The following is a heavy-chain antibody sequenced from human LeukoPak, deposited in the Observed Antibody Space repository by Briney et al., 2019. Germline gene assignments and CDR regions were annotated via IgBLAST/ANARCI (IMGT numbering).Heavy chain of an antibody. J-gene: IGHJ5*02. CDR3: ASTGDYYDSSGYYDDWFDP. CDR1: GYTFTSYV. CDR2: ISAYNGNT. V-gene: IGHV1-18*01. Sequence: ASVKVSCKASGYTFTSYVISWVRQAPGQGLEWMGWISAYNGNTNYAQKLQGRVTMTTDTSTSTAYMELRSLRSDDTAVYYCASTGDYYDSSGYYDDWFDPWGQGTLVTVSS. D-gene: IGHD3-22*01.